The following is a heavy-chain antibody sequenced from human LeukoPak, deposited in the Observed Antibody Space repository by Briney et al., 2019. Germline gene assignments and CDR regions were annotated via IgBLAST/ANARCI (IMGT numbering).Heavy chain of an antibody. CDR2: IYTSGST. CDR3: ASSGGSPPGEGFDY. Sequence: SETLSLTCTVSSGSISSYYWSWIRQPAGKGLEWIGRIYTSGSTNYNPSLKSRVPMSVDTSKNQFSLKLSSVTAADPAVYYCASSGGSPPGEGFDYWGQGTLVTVSS. V-gene: IGHV4-4*07. D-gene: IGHD2-15*01. J-gene: IGHJ4*02. CDR1: SGSISSYY.